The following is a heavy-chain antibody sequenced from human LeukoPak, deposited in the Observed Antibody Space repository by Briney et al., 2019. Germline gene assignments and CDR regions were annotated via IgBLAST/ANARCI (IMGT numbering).Heavy chain of an antibody. CDR3: VKAKQTFTRGNFEHRALDP. CDR2: ISGGGGST. D-gene: IGHD3-9*01. J-gene: IGHJ5*02. V-gene: IGHV3-23*01. CDR1: GFTFSSYA. Sequence: GGSLRLSCAASGFTFSSYAMSWVRQAPGKGLEWVSAISGGGGSTYYADSVKGRFTISRDNSKNTLYLQMNSLRLEDTAVYYCVKAKQTFTRGNFEHRALDPWGQGTLVTVS.